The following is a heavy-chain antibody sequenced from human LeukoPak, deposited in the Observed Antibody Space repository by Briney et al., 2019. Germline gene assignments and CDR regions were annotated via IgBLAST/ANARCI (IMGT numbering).Heavy chain of an antibody. D-gene: IGHD2-15*01. Sequence: GGSLRLSCAASGFTFSSYAMHWVRLAPGKGLEWVAVISSDGSNKYYADSVKGRLTIPRDNAKNTLYLQMNSLRAEDTAVYYCARAFCSGATCYSMDYWGQGTLVTVSS. V-gene: IGHV3-30*04. CDR3: ARAFCSGATCYSMDY. CDR1: GFTFSSYA. CDR2: ISSDGSNK. J-gene: IGHJ4*02.